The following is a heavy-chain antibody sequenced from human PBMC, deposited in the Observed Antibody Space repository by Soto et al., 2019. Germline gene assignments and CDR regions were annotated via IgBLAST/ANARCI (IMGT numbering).Heavy chain of an antibody. CDR2: ISGSGGST. V-gene: IGHV3-23*01. CDR3: AKDILGYCSSTSCP. Sequence: GGSLRLSCAASGFTFSSYAMSWVRQAPGKGLEWVSAISGSGGSTYYADSVKGRFTISRDNSKNTLYLKMNSLRAEDTAVYYCAKDILGYCSSTSCPWGQGTLVTVSS. D-gene: IGHD2-2*01. J-gene: IGHJ5*02. CDR1: GFTFSSYA.